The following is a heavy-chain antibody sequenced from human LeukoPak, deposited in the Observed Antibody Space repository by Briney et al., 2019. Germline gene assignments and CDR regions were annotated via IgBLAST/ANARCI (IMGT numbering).Heavy chain of an antibody. V-gene: IGHV4-59*01. D-gene: IGHD3-3*01. Sequence: SETLSLTCTVSGGSISSYYWSWIRQPPGKGLEWIGYIYYSGSTNYNPSLKSRVTISVDTSKNQFSLKLSSVTAADTAVYYCARGHDFWSEDNAFDIWGQGTMVTVSS. CDR3: ARGHDFWSEDNAFDI. CDR2: IYYSGST. CDR1: GGSISSYY. J-gene: IGHJ3*02.